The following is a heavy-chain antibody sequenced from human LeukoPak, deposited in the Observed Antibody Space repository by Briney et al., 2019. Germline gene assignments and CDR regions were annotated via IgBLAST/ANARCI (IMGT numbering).Heavy chain of an antibody. D-gene: IGHD2-15*01. V-gene: IGHV3-53*01. Sequence: GGSLRLSCAASGFTFSTYAMSWVRQAPGKGLEWVSVIYSGGSTYYADSVKGRFTISRDNSKNTLYLQMNSLRAEDTAVYYCASPGYCSGSVCYSGYLQHWGQGTLVTVST. CDR2: IYSGGST. CDR1: GFTFSTYA. CDR3: ASPGYCSGSVCYSGYLQH. J-gene: IGHJ1*01.